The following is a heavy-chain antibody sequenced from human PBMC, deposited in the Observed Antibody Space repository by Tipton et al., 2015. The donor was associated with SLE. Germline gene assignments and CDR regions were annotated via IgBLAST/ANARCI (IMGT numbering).Heavy chain of an antibody. CDR3: ARVSRGYSGYEWAGFFDY. V-gene: IGHV4-39*07. D-gene: IGHD5-12*01. Sequence: TLSLTCTVSGGSIGSSSYYWGWIRQPPGKGLEWIGTTHYSGSTFYNPSLKSRVTISVDMSKNQLSVKLTSVTAADTAVYHCARVSRGYSGYEWAGFFDYWGQGALVTVSS. J-gene: IGHJ4*02. CDR2: THYSGST. CDR1: GGSIGSSSYY.